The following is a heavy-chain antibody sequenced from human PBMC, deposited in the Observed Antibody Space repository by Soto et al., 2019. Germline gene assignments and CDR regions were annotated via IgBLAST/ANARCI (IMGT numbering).Heavy chain of an antibody. J-gene: IGHJ5*02. CDR1: GYTFTRDQ. V-gene: IGHV1-46*01. CDR2: MDPSGGKT. Sequence: ASVKVSCKASGYTFTRDQIHWVRQAPGQGLEWMGMMDPSGGKTNSAQKFQGRVTMTRDTCTSTVYMALSSLRSDDTAIYFCARVMRSLLSITALDTWGQGTLVTVSS. D-gene: IGHD5-18*01. CDR3: ARVMRSLLSITALDT.